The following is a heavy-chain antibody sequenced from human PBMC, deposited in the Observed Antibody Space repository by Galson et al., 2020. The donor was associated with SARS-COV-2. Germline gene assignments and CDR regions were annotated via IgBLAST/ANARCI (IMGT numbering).Heavy chain of an antibody. D-gene: IGHD3-10*01. J-gene: IGHJ4*02. CDR3: ARKGNYYGSGSPFDY. CDR1: GGSFSGYY. V-gene: IGHV4-34*01. CDR2: INHSGST. Sequence: SETLSLTCAVYGGSFSGYYWSWLRQPPGKGLEWIGEINHSGSTNYNPSLKSRVTISVDTSKNQFSLKLSSVTAADTAVYYCARKGNYYGSGSPFDYWGQGTLVTVSS.